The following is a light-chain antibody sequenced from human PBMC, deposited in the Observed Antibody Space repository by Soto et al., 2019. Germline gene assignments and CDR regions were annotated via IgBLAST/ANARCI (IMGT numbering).Light chain of an antibody. Sequence: DIQMTQSPSSLSASVGDRVTITCRASQSISSYLYWYQQKPWKAPKLLIYAVSSLQSVVPSRFSGSGSGTDFTLTIRRLQHEDFATYYWKQSYSRFTFGEGTKVEIK. CDR3: KQSYSRFT. CDR1: QSISSY. J-gene: IGKJ4*01. V-gene: IGKV1-39*01. CDR2: AVS.